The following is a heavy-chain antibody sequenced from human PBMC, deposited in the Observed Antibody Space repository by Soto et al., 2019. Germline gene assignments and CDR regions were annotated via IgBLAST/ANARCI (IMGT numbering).Heavy chain of an antibody. CDR1: GGSFSGYY. J-gene: IGHJ1*01. Sequence: SETLSLTCAISGGSFSGYYWSWIRQSPGRGLEWIGEIYRTGTTNYNPSLKSRVNISVDTSKNQLSLRLSSVTAADSAVYYCARGRTMMVRYFQHWGQGTPVTVSS. D-gene: IGHD3-22*01. CDR3: ARGRTMMVRYFQH. CDR2: IYRTGTT. V-gene: IGHV4-34*01.